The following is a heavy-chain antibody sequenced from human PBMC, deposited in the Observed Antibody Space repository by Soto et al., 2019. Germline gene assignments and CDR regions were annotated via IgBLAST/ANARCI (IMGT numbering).Heavy chain of an antibody. CDR2: IYYSGST. D-gene: IGHD2-15*01. CDR3: ARDWERFGDCSGGSCYSLGYFDY. J-gene: IGHJ4*02. Sequence: QVQLQESGPGLVKPSETLSLTCTVSGGSISSYYWSWIRQPPGKGLEWIGYIYYSGSTNYNPSLKSRVTISVDTSKNQLSQKLSSVTAADTAVYYCARDWERFGDCSGGSCYSLGYFDYWGQGTLVTVSS. CDR1: GGSISSYY. V-gene: IGHV4-59*01.